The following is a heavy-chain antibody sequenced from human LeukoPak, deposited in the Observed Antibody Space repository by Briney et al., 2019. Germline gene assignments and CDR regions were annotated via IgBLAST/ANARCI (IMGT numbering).Heavy chain of an antibody. J-gene: IGHJ3*02. Sequence: PSETLSLTCTVSGGSVTSGTYYWSWNRQPPGKGLEWIGYIYYSGSTNYNPSLKSRVTVSVDTSKNQCSLKLSSVTTADTAVYYCTRSTNLEAFDIWGQGTMVTVSS. CDR3: TRSTNLEAFDI. CDR1: GGSVTSGTYY. V-gene: IGHV4-61*01. CDR2: IYYSGST. D-gene: IGHD2-8*01.